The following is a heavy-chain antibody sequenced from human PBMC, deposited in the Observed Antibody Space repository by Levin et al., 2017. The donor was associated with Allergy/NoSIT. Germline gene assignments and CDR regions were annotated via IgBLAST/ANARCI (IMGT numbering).Heavy chain of an antibody. D-gene: IGHD2-8*01. CDR2: ISSGGSYI. CDR1: GFTFSSYR. Sequence: GGSLRLSCAASGFTFSSYRMNWARQAPGKGLEWVAIISSGGSYIYYADSVKGRFTISRDNAKNSLFLEMNNLRAEDTAVYYCARVNGYCSTSTCYNNWSDPWGQRTLVTVSS. CDR3: ARVNGYCSTSTCYNNWSDP. J-gene: IGHJ5*02. V-gene: IGHV3-21*01.